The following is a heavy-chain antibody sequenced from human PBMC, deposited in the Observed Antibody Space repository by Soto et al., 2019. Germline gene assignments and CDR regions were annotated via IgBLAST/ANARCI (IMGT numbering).Heavy chain of an antibody. CDR3: ARDRPGIAVAGKVGPYQFDY. D-gene: IGHD6-19*01. J-gene: IGHJ4*02. CDR1: GFTFSSYA. Sequence: PGGSLRLSCAASGFTFSSYAMHWVRQAPGKGLEWVAVISYDGSNKYYADSVKGRFTISRDNSKNTLYLQMNSLRAEDTAVYYCARDRPGIAVAGKVGPYQFDYWGQGTLVTVSS. V-gene: IGHV3-30-3*01. CDR2: ISYDGSNK.